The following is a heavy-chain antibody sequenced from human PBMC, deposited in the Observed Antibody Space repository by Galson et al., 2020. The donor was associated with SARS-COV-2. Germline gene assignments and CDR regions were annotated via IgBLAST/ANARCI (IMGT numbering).Heavy chain of an antibody. CDR2: ISWNSGSI. Sequence: SLKISCAASGFTFDDYAMHWVRQAPGKGLEWVSGISWNSGSIGYADSVKGRFTISRDNAKNSLYLQMNSLRAEDTALYYCAKDFTGDRELDYWGQGTLVTVSS. D-gene: IGHD3-10*01. CDR1: GFTFDDYA. V-gene: IGHV3-9*01. CDR3: AKDFTGDRELDY. J-gene: IGHJ4*02.